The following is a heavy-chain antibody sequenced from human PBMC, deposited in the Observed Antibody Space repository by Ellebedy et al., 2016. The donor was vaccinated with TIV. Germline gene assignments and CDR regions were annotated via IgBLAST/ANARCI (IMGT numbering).Heavy chain of an antibody. CDR3: ARGKGFDWYFDL. CDR2: ISSTGSRT. CDR1: GFTFSSYA. D-gene: IGHD3-10*01. J-gene: IGHJ2*01. Sequence: GESLKISCAASGFTFSSYAMSWFRQAPGKVLECVSTISSTGSRTYYADSVEGRFIISRDNSKKTLYLQMNSLRTEDTALYYCARGKGFDWYFDLWGRGTLVTVSS. V-gene: IGHV3-23*01.